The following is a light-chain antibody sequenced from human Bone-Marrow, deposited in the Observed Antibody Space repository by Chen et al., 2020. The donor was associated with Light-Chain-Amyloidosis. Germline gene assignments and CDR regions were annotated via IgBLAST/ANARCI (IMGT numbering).Light chain of an antibody. V-gene: IGLV2-14*01. CDR2: EVT. CDR3: SSYTITNTLV. CDR1: SSDVGGDNH. Sequence: QSALTQPASVSGSPGQSITSSCTGTSSDVGGDNHVSWYEQHPDKAPKLMIYEVTNRPSWVPDRFAVSKSDTTASLTISGLQTEYEADYFCSSYTITNTLVFGSGTRVTVL. J-gene: IGLJ1*01.